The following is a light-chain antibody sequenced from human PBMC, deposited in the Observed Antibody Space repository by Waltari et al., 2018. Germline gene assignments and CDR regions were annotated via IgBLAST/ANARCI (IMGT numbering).Light chain of an antibody. V-gene: IGKV3-20*01. CDR3: QQYDISPLT. CDR2: VAS. CDR1: QTVTTTY. J-gene: IGKJ4*01. Sequence: EIVLTQSPGTLSLSPGQRAPLPCRASQTVTTTYLAWYQPKPCQAPTLLIDVASTSATGIPDRFSGSGSETDFSLTISSLEPEDFAVYYCQQYDISPLTFGGGTKVEIK.